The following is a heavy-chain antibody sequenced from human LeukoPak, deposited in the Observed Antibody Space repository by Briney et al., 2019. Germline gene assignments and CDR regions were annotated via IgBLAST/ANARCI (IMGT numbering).Heavy chain of an antibody. CDR3: SRAYSTGWLGINDY. D-gene: IGHD6-19*01. V-gene: IGHV3-49*04. J-gene: IGHJ4*02. CDR2: IRNKANGGTA. CDR1: GFTFSDYA. Sequence: PGGSLRLSCTASGFTFSDYAMTWVRQAPGKGLEWVGFIRNKANGGTADYAASVKGRFTISRDDSKTIAYLQMNSPKTEDTAVYFCSRAYSTGWLGINDYWGQGVLVTVSS.